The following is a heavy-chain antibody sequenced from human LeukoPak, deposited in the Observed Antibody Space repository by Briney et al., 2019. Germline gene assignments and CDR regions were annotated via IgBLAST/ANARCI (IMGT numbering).Heavy chain of an antibody. Sequence: PSETLSLTRTVSGGSISSSSYYWGWIRQPPGKGLEWIGSIYYTGNTYYNASLKSRVTISIDTSKNQISLRLTSVTATDTAMYYCARQTGSGLFTLPGGQGTLVTVSS. CDR1: GGSISSSSYY. V-gene: IGHV4-39*01. CDR2: IYYTGNT. D-gene: IGHD3/OR15-3a*01. CDR3: ARQTGSGLFTLP. J-gene: IGHJ4*02.